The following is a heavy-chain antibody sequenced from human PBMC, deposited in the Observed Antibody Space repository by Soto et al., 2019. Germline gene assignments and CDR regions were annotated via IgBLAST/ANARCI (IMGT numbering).Heavy chain of an antibody. CDR3: ARRYGTTFDY. CDR1: GGSISSYY. D-gene: IGHD1-7*01. Sequence: SETLSLTCTFSGGSISSYYWSWIRQPPGKGLEWIGYIYYSGSTNYNPSLKSRVTISVDTSKNQFPLKLSSVTAADTAVYYCARRYGTTFDYWGQGTLVTVS. V-gene: IGHV4-59*01. J-gene: IGHJ4*02. CDR2: IYYSGST.